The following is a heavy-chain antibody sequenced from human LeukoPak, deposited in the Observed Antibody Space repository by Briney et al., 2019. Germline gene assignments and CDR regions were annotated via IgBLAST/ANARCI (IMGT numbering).Heavy chain of an antibody. V-gene: IGHV3-13*01. CDR1: GFTFSSYD. Sequence: GGSLRLSCAVPGFTFSSYDMHWVRQPTGKGLEWVSAIGTLGDTDYPDSVKGRFTISRENAKNSLYLQMNNLRAGDTAVYYCARGRNSNYYDSSGYYPYWGQGTLVTVSS. CDR3: ARGRNSNYYDSSGYYPY. J-gene: IGHJ4*02. CDR2: IGTLGDT. D-gene: IGHD3-22*01.